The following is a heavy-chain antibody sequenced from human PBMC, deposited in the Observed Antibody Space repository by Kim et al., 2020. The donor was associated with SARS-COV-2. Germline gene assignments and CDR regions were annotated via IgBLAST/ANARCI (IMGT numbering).Heavy chain of an antibody. D-gene: IGHD3-16*01. V-gene: IGHV4-4*07. Sequence: GSTNTNPTLMRRVTMSVDTSKNQFSLRLGSVTAADTAVYYCVGRRDWFDPWGQGTLVTVSS. CDR2: GST. CDR3: VGRRDWFDP. J-gene: IGHJ5*02.